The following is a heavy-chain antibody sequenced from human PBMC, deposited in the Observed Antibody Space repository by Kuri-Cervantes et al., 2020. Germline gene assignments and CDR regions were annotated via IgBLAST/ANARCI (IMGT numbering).Heavy chain of an antibody. J-gene: IGHJ5*02. CDR1: GGSISSSSYY. CDR3: ARSGIDYYDSSGPSNWFDP. D-gene: IGHD3-22*01. V-gene: IGHV4-30-2*01. CDR2: IYHSGST. Sequence: SETLSLTCTVSGGSISSSSYYWGWIRQPPGKGLEWIGYIYHSGSTYYNPSLKGRVTISVDRSKNQFSLKLSSVTAADTAVYYCARSGIDYYDSSGPSNWFDPWGQGTLVTVSS.